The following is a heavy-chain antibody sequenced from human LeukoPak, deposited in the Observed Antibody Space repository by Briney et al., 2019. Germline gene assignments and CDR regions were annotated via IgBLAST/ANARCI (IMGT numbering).Heavy chain of an antibody. Sequence: GGSLRLSCAASGFTFSSSAMSWVRQAPGKGLEWVSAISGGGHSTYYADSVKGRFTISRDNSKSTLYLQMNSLRAEDTAVYYCAKIQGYYFDYWGQGTLVTVSS. CDR1: GFTFSSSA. V-gene: IGHV3-23*01. D-gene: IGHD5-18*01. J-gene: IGHJ4*02. CDR2: ISGGGHST. CDR3: AKIQGYYFDY.